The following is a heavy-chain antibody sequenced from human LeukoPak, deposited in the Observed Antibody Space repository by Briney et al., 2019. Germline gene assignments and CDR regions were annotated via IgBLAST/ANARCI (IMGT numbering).Heavy chain of an antibody. D-gene: IGHD2-8*01. CDR3: ARHRAYCINGECRTTFDY. V-gene: IGHV4-59*08. CDR1: GGSFSGYY. J-gene: IGHJ4*02. Sequence: PSETLSLTCAVYGGSFSGYYWSWIRQPPGKGLEWIAYIYSSGTTDYNPSLKSRVTTSVDTSKNQFSLKLISVTAADTAMYYCARHRAYCINGECRTTFDYWGQGTLVTVSS. CDR2: IYSSGTT.